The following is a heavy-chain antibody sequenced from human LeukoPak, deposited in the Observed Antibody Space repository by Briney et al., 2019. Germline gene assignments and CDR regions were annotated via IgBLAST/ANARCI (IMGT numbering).Heavy chain of an antibody. CDR3: AREAYYDFWSGYYPSGGYYGMDV. CDR1: GFTFSDYY. D-gene: IGHD3-3*01. Sequence: PGGSLRLSCAASGFTFSDYYMSWIRQAPGKGLEWVSYISSSGSTIYYADSVKGRFTISRDNAKNSLYLQMNSLRAEDTAVYYCAREAYYDFWSGYYPSGGYYGMDVWGQGTTVTVSS. J-gene: IGHJ6*02. CDR2: ISSSGSTI. V-gene: IGHV3-11*01.